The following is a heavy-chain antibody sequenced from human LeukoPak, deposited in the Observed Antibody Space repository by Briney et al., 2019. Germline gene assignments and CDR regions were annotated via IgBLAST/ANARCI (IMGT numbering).Heavy chain of an antibody. Sequence: SETLSLTCTVSGGSISSYYWSWIRQPPGKGLEWIGYIYYSGSTNYNPSLKSRVTISVDTSKNQFSLKLSSVTAADTAVYYCARGVGGQQLTNHEYYFDYWGQGTLVTVSS. J-gene: IGHJ4*02. D-gene: IGHD6-13*01. V-gene: IGHV4-59*01. CDR3: ARGVGGQQLTNHEYYFDY. CDR2: IYYSGST. CDR1: GGSISSYY.